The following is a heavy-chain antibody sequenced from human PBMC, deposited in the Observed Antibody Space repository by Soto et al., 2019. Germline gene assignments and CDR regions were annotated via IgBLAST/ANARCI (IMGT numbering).Heavy chain of an antibody. D-gene: IGHD3-10*01. CDR2: ISGSGGST. V-gene: IGHV3-23*01. Sequence: GGSLRLSCAASGFTFSSYAMSWVRQAPGKGLEWVSAISGSGGSTHYADSVKGRFTISRDNSKNTLYLQMNSLRAEDTAVYYCATYIGELGTNFDYWGQGTLVTVSS. J-gene: IGHJ4*02. CDR1: GFTFSSYA. CDR3: ATYIGELGTNFDY.